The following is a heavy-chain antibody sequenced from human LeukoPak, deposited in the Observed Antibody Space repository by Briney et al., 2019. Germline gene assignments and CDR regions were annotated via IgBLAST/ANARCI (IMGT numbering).Heavy chain of an antibody. CDR3: ARLGGKQLVRYYQYYMDV. J-gene: IGHJ6*03. CDR1: GFTVSSNY. Sequence: GGSLRLSCAASGFTVSSNYMSWVRQAPGKGLEGVSVIYSYGSTYYADSVKGRITISRDNSKNTLYLQMNSLRVEDTAVYYCARLGGKQLVRYYQYYMDVWGKGTTVTVSS. V-gene: IGHV3-66*02. CDR2: IYSYGST. D-gene: IGHD6-6*01.